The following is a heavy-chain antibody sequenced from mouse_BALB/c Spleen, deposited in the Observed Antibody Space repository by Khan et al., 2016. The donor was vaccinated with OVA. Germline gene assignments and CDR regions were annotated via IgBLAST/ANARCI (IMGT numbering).Heavy chain of an antibody. CDR2: INSDGDYT. Sequence: EVQLKESGGDLVKPGGSLRLSCAASGFTFSTYGMSWVRQPPDKRLEWVATINSDGDYTYYPDTVKGRFTISRNNAENTLYLQMSSLQSEDTAIYYCASHLTGSFAYWGQGTLVTVSA. D-gene: IGHD4-1*01. CDR3: ASHLTGSFAY. J-gene: IGHJ3*01. V-gene: IGHV5-6*01. CDR1: GFTFSTYG.